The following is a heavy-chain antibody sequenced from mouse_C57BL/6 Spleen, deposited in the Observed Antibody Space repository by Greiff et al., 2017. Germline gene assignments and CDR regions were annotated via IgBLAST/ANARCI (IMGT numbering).Heavy chain of an antibody. J-gene: IGHJ2*01. CDR1: GYAFSSYW. CDR3: ARRDGYGSFDY. D-gene: IGHD1-1*01. Sequence: LQQSGASVKISCKASGYAFSSYWMNWVKQRPGKGLEWIGQIYPGDGDTNYNGKFKGKATLTADKSSSTAYMQLSSLTSEDSAVYFCARRDGYGSFDYWGQGTTLTVSS. CDR2: IYPGDGDT. V-gene: IGHV1-80*01.